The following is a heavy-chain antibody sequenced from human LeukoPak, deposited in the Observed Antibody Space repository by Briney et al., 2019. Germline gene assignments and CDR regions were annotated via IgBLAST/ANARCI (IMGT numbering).Heavy chain of an antibody. CDR1: GFTFSSFG. Sequence: GGSLRLSCAASGFTFSSFGMHWVRQAPGKGLEWVALIWFDGSNKYYADSVKGRFTISRDNSKNTLYLQMNSLRAEDTAVYYCAREHTDPNYFDYWGQGTLVTVSS. CDR2: IWFDGSNK. J-gene: IGHJ4*02. V-gene: IGHV3-33*01. CDR3: AREHTDPNYFDY.